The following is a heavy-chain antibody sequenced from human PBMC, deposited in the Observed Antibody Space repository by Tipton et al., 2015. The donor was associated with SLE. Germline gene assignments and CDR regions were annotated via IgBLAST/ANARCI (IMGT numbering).Heavy chain of an antibody. CDR1: GGSFSGYY. V-gene: IGHV4-34*01. CDR3: ASNGQLGDFDY. CDR2: INHSGST. Sequence: TLSLTCAVYGGSFSGYYWSWIRQPPGKGLEWIGEINHSGSTNYNPSLKSRVTISVDTSKNQFSLKLSSVTAADTAAYYCASNGQLGDFDYWGQGTLVTVSS. J-gene: IGHJ4*02. D-gene: IGHD6-6*01.